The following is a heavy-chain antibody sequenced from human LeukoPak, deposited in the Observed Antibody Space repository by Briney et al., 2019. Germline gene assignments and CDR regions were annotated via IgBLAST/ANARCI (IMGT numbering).Heavy chain of an antibody. Sequence: KSGGSLRLSCAASGFTFSNAWMSWVRQAPGKGLEWVGRIKSKTDGGTTDYAAPVKGRFTISRDDSKNTLYLQMNSLKTEDTAVYYCTSWGATINYCYYMDVWGKGTTVTVSS. V-gene: IGHV3-15*01. CDR3: TSWGATINYCYYMDV. J-gene: IGHJ6*03. D-gene: IGHD5-12*01. CDR1: GFTFSNAW. CDR2: IKSKTDGGTT.